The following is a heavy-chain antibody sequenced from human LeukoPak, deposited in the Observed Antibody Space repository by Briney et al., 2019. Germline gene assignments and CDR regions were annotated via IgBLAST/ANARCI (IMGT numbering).Heavy chain of an antibody. D-gene: IGHD4-23*01. V-gene: IGHV4-34*01. CDR3: ARDGYGGNDGGY. Sequence: SETLSLTCAVYGGSFSGYYWSWIRQPPGKGLEWIGEINHSGSTNYNPSLTSRVTISVDTSKNQFSLKLSSVTAADTAVYYCARDGYGGNDGGYWGQGTLVTVSS. J-gene: IGHJ4*02. CDR1: GGSFSGYY. CDR2: INHSGST.